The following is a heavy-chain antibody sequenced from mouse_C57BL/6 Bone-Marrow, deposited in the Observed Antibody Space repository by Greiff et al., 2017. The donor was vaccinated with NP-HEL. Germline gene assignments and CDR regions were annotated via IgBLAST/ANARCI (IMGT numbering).Heavy chain of an antibody. D-gene: IGHD2-4*01. V-gene: IGHV5-17*01. Sequence: EVHLVESGGGLVKPGGSLKLSCAASGFTFSDYGMHWVRQAPEKGLEWVAYISSGSSTIYYADTVKGRFTISRDNAKNTLFLQMTRLRSEDTAMYYCARRGITTVPYAMDYWGQGTSVTVSS. CDR2: ISSGSSTI. CDR3: ARRGITTVPYAMDY. J-gene: IGHJ4*01. CDR1: GFTFSDYG.